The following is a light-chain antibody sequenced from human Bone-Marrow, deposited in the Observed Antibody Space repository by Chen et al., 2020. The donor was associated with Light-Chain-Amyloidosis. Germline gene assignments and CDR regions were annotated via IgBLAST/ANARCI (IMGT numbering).Light chain of an antibody. V-gene: IGLV3-25*03. J-gene: IGLJ2*01. Sequence: SYELTQPPSVSVSPGQTPRITCPGDDLPKKYAYWYQQKPGQAPVLVIHRDTERPSGISERFSGSSSGTTATLTISGVQAEDEADYHCQSADSSGTYEVIFGGGTKLTVL. CDR1: DLPKKY. CDR2: RDT. CDR3: QSADSSGTYEVI.